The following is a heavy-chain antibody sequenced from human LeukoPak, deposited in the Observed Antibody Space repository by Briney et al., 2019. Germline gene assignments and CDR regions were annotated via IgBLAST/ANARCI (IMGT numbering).Heavy chain of an antibody. CDR1: GGTFSSYA. Sequence: ASVEVSCKASGGTFSSYAVSGVRQTPGQGLEWMGGIIPIFGTANYAQKFQGRVTITADESTSTAYMELSSLRSEDTAVYYCARGGEARLHFQHWGQGTLVTVSS. V-gene: IGHV1-69*13. D-gene: IGHD6-6*01. CDR2: IIPIFGTA. CDR3: ARGGEARLHFQH. J-gene: IGHJ1*01.